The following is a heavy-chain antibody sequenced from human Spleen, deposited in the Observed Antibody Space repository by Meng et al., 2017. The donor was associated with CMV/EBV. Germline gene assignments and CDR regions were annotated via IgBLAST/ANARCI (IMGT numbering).Heavy chain of an antibody. V-gene: IGHV1-18*01. D-gene: IGHD3-16*01. CDR3: ARDGGEWEIPQALDI. J-gene: IGHJ3*02. Sequence: ASVKVSCQATNYPFTGYGISWVRQAPGQGLEWVGWIRGYNGNTKYAGNFQDRDTMTTDTSTNTDYMEMRSLRPDDTAKYYCARDGGEWEIPQALDIWGQGAMVTVSS. CDR2: IRGYNGNT. CDR1: NYPFTGYG.